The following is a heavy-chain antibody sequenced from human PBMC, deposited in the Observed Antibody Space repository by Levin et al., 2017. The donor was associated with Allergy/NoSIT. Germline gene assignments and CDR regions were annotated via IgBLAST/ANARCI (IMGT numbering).Heavy chain of an antibody. Sequence: SETLSLTCAVYGGSFSGYYWSWIRQPPGKGLEWIGEINHSGSTNYNPSLKSRVTISVDTSKNQFSLKLSSVTAADTAVYYCASSLGGAAGTEPYNWFDPWGQGTLVTVSS. CDR3: ASSLGGAAGTEPYNWFDP. CDR1: GGSFSGYY. J-gene: IGHJ5*02. V-gene: IGHV4-34*01. D-gene: IGHD6-13*01. CDR2: INHSGST.